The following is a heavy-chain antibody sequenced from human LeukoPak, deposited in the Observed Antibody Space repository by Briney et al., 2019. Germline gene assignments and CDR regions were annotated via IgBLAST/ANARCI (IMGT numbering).Heavy chain of an antibody. CDR2: VNHSRGT. CDR3: ARHDQQLGHWVFDY. J-gene: IGHJ4*02. V-gene: IGHV4-34*01. CDR1: GESFSGND. Sequence: SETLSLTCAVYGESFSGNDWSWIRQPPGKGLEWIGEVNHSRGTNRGTTQYNPSLKSRVTISVDASKNQFSLRLNSVTAADTAVYYCARHDQQLGHWVFDYWGQGTLVTVSS. D-gene: IGHD6-13*01.